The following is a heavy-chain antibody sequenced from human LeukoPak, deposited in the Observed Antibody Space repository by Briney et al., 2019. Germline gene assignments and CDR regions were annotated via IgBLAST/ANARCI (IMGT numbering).Heavy chain of an antibody. CDR1: GGSFSGYY. D-gene: IGHD5-18*01. Sequence: SETLSLTCAVYGGSFSGYYWSWIRQPPEKGLEWIGEINHSGSTNYNPSLKSRVTISVDTSKNQFSLKLSSVTAADTAVYYCARDWQLWYFDYWGQGTLVTVSS. J-gene: IGHJ4*02. CDR2: INHSGST. CDR3: ARDWQLWYFDY. V-gene: IGHV4-34*01.